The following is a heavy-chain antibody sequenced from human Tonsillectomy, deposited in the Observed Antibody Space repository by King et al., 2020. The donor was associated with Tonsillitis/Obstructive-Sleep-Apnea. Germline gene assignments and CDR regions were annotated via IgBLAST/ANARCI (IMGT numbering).Heavy chain of an antibody. D-gene: IGHD5-24*01. CDR3: ARGGAATSYYYYYMDV. CDR1: GGSISSYY. J-gene: IGHJ6*03. Sequence: VQLQESGPGLVKPSETLSLTCTVSGGSISSYYWSWIRQPPGKGLEWIGYIYYSGSTNYNPSLKSRVTISVDTSKNQFSLKLGSLTAADTAVYYCARGGAATSYYYYYMDVWGKGTTVTVSS. V-gene: IGHV4-59*01. CDR2: IYYSGST.